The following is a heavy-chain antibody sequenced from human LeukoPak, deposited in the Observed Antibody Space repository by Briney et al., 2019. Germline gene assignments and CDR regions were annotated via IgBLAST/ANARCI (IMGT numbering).Heavy chain of an antibody. Sequence: GGSLRLSCAASGFTFSDYDMHGVRRATGKGLEWVSAIGTAGDTYYTGSVKGRFTISRENAKNSLYLQMNSLRAGDTAVYYCARVAKERVGGVYYFDYWGQGTLVTVSS. J-gene: IGHJ4*02. V-gene: IGHV3-13*01. CDR3: ARVAKERVGGVYYFDY. D-gene: IGHD1-1*01. CDR1: GFTFSDYD. CDR2: IGTAGDT.